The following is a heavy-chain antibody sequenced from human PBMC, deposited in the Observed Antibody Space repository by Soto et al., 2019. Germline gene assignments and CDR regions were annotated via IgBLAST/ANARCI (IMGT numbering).Heavy chain of an antibody. CDR1: GFTFSSYA. Sequence: VQLVESGGGVVQPGRSLRLSCAASGFTFSSYAMHWVRQAPGKGLEWVAVVSNDGSKYYADSVKGRFTISRDNSKNTLYVQMNSLRAEDTAVYYCTGDGEMATISYGMDVWGQGTTVTVSS. V-gene: IGHV3-30*04. D-gene: IGHD5-12*01. CDR3: TGDGEMATISYGMDV. J-gene: IGHJ6*02. CDR2: VSNDGSK.